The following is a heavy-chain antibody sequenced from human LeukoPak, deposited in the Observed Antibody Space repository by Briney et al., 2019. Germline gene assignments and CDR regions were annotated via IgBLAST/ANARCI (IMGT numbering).Heavy chain of an antibody. V-gene: IGHV1-18*01. CDR2: ISAYNGNT. D-gene: IGHD2/OR15-2a*01. Sequence: ASVKVSCKASGYTFTSYGISWVRQAPGQGLEWMGWISAYNGNTNYAQKLQGRVTMTTDTSTSTAYMELRSLRSDDTAVYYCARGQVIVATTPPSWFDPWGQGTLVTVSS. CDR3: ARGQVIVATTPPSWFDP. CDR1: GYTFTSYG. J-gene: IGHJ5*02.